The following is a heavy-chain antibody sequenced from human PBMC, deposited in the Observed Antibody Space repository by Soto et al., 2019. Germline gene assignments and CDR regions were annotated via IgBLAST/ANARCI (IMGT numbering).Heavy chain of an antibody. CDR3: ARERRGGNSGYYLDY. Sequence: QVQLVESGGGVVPPGRSLRLSCAASGFTFSNYAMHWVRQAPGKGLEWVTVISSDGNNKYYADSVKGRFTISRDNSKNTLYLQVISLRAEDTAVYYCARERRGGNSGYYLDYWGQGTLVTVSS. J-gene: IGHJ4*02. V-gene: IGHV3-30-3*01. CDR2: ISSDGNNK. CDR1: GFTFSNYA. D-gene: IGHD2-21*02.